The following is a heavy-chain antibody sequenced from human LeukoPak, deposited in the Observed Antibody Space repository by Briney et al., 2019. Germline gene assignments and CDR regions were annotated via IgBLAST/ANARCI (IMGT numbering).Heavy chain of an antibody. CDR3: AREGSDSSGYYLDN. V-gene: IGHV4-59*01. Sequence: PSETLSLTCTVSGGSISSYYWSWIRQPPGKGLEWIGYTYYRGSTNYNSSLKSRVTISVDTSKNQFSLKLSSVTAADTAVYYCAREGSDSSGYYLDNWGQGTLVTVSS. CDR2: TYYRGST. CDR1: GGSISSYY. D-gene: IGHD3-22*01. J-gene: IGHJ4*02.